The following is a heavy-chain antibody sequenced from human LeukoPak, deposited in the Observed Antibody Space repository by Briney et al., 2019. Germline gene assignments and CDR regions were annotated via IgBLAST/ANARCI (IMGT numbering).Heavy chain of an antibody. CDR3: ASQLTYYYDSSGYGYAFDI. V-gene: IGHV3-30*04. D-gene: IGHD3-22*01. J-gene: IGHJ3*02. Sequence: GGSLRLSCAASGFTFSSYAMHWVRQAPGKGLEWVAGISYDGSNKYYADSVKGRFTIYRDNSKNTLYLQMNSLRAEDTAVYYCASQLTYYYDSSGYGYAFDIWGQGTMVTVSS. CDR1: GFTFSSYA. CDR2: ISYDGSNK.